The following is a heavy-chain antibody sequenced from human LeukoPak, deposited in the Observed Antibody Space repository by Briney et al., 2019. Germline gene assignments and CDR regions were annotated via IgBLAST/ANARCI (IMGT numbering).Heavy chain of an antibody. V-gene: IGHV3-23*01. D-gene: IGHD3-22*01. J-gene: IGHJ1*01. CDR1: GFTFSSYA. Sequence: PGGSLRLSCAASGFTFSSYAMSWVRQAPGKGLEWVSAISGSGGSTYYADSVKGRFTISRDNSKNTLYLQMNSLRAEDTAVYYCAKDRPDSSGYREYFQHWGQGTLVTVSS. CDR3: AKDRPDSSGYREYFQH. CDR2: ISGSGGST.